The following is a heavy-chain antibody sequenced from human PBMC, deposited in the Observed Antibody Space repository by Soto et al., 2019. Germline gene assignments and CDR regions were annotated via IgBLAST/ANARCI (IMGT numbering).Heavy chain of an antibody. J-gene: IGHJ4*02. CDR1: GYTFTSYA. V-gene: IGHV1-3*01. CDR3: ASSFTVPAVIGD. CDR2: ISAGNGNT. D-gene: IGHD2-2*02. Sequence: ASVKVSCKASGYTFTSYAMHWVRQAPGQRLEWMGWISAGNGNTKYSQKFQGRVTITRDTSASTAYMELSSLRSEDTAVYYCASSFTVPAVIGDWGQGTLVTVSS.